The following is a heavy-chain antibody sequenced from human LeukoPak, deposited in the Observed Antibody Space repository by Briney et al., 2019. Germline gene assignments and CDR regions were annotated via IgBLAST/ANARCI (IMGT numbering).Heavy chain of an antibody. CDR2: ISYDGSDE. J-gene: IGHJ3*02. V-gene: IGHV3-30*18. Sequence: GGSLRLSCAASGFTFSTYDMHWVRQAPGKGLEWVAIISYDGSDEYHADSVKGRFTISRDNSKNTLYLQMNSLRAEDTAVYYCAKDFGEAAFDIWGQGTMVTVSS. D-gene: IGHD3-10*01. CDR1: GFTFSTYD. CDR3: AKDFGEAAFDI.